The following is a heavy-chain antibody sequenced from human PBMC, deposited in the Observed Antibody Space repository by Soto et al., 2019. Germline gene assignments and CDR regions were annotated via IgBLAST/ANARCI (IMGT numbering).Heavy chain of an antibody. CDR3: GRYWEGYKFGYPQYYFDY. V-gene: IGHV4-34*01. D-gene: IGHD5-18*01. CDR2: INHSGST. J-gene: IGHJ4*02. Sequence: SETQSLTSGFSGGSFRGYYWTWIRQAPGKGLEWIGEINHSGSTRYNPSFKSRVTISVDKSKNQFSLNLTSVTDADTALYFCGRYWEGYKFGYPQYYFDYWGPGTLVTVSS. CDR1: GGSFRGYY.